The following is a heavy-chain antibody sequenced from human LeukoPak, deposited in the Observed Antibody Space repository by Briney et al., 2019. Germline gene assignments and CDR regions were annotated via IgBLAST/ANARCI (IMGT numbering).Heavy chain of an antibody. J-gene: IGHJ6*02. D-gene: IGHD2-21*02. CDR1: GFTFSSYW. V-gene: IGHV3-74*01. CDR3: ARERVVVTAIEDCYYGMDV. Sequence: GGSPRLSCAASGFTFSSYWMHWVRQAPGKGLVWVSRINSDGSSTSYADSVKGRFTISRDNVKNTLYLQMNSLRAEDTAVYYCARERVVVTAIEDCYYGMDVWGQGTTVTVSS. CDR2: INSDGSST.